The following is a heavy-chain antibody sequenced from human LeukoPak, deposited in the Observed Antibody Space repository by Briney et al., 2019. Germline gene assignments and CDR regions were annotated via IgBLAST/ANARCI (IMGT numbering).Heavy chain of an antibody. CDR3: AKVEGNYGGDNWFDP. CDR2: ISSSSSYI. V-gene: IGHV3-21*04. CDR1: GFTFSSYS. Sequence: GRSLRLSCAASGFTFSSYSMNWVRQAPGKGLEWVSSISSSSSYIYYADSVKGRFTISRDNAKNTLYLQMNSLRAEDTAVYYCAKVEGNYGGDNWFDPWGQGTLVTVSS. D-gene: IGHD1-7*01. J-gene: IGHJ5*02.